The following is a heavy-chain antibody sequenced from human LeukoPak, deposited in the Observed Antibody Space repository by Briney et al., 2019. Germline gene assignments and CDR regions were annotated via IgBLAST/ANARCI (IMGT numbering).Heavy chain of an antibody. CDR1: GASVSSGGYY. CDR3: ARTQYCSRDSCYFGYFDY. Sequence: SETLSLTCTVSGASVSSGGYYWSLIRQPPGKGLEWIGYIYYSGSTNYNPSLKSRVTILVDTSKNQFSLKLRSVTAADTAVYYCARTQYCSRDSCYFGYFDYWGQGTLVTVSS. J-gene: IGHJ4*02. CDR2: IYYSGST. V-gene: IGHV4-61*08. D-gene: IGHD2-2*01.